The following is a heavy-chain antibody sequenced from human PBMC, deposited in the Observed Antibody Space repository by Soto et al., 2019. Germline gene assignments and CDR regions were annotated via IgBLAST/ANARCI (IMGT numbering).Heavy chain of an antibody. CDR3: ARARPXDYVWGSYRLSYYGMDV. V-gene: IGHV5-10-1*01. CDR2: IDPSDSYT. D-gene: IGHD3-16*02. Sequence: GESLKISCKGSGYSFTSYWISWVRQMPGKGLEWMGRIDPSDSYTNYSPSFQGHVTISADKSISTAYLQWSSLKASDTAMYYCARARPXDYVWGSYRLSYYGMDVWGQGTTVTVSS. J-gene: IGHJ6*02. CDR1: GYSFTSYW.